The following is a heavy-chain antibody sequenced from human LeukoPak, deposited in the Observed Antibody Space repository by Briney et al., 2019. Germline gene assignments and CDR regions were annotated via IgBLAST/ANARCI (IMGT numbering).Heavy chain of an antibody. Sequence: GGSLRLSCVASGFTFSSCWMYWVRQAPAKGLVWVSRINTEGKTTHYADSVKGRFIISRGNAKNTLYLEMNSLRAEDTAVYYCARDPGSYAHDWYFDLWGRGTLVTVSS. J-gene: IGHJ2*01. CDR3: ARDPGSYAHDWYFDL. V-gene: IGHV3-74*01. CDR2: INTEGKTT. D-gene: IGHD1-26*01. CDR1: GFTFSSCW.